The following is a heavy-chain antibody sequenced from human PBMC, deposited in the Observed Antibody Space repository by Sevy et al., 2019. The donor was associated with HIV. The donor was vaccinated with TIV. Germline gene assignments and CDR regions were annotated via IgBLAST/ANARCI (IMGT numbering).Heavy chain of an antibody. CDR1: GFTFSSYA. J-gene: IGHJ4*02. CDR2: ISYDDIHR. CDR3: ARDLPHLLPWELSRGSDY. V-gene: IGHV3-30*04. D-gene: IGHD3-16*02. Sequence: GGSPRLSCAASGFTFSSYAMHWVRQTPGKGLEWVAIISYDDIHRDYADSVKGRFTISRDNSKNTLYLQMSSLRPEDTAVYYCARDLPHLLPWELSRGSDYWGQGTLVTVSS.